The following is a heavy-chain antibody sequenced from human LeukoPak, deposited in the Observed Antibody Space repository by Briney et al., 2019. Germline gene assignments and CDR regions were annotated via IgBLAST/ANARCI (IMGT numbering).Heavy chain of an antibody. J-gene: IGHJ4*02. Sequence: GGSLRLSCEASGYSFSTYAMSWVRQAPGKGLEWVSYIRGSGDTTYHADSVKGRFTISRDNSKNTLYLQMNSLRAEDTAVYYCAKHRGDAYSMFFDYWGQGTLVTVSS. CDR3: AKHRGDAYSMFFDY. CDR2: IRGSGDTT. V-gene: IGHV3-23*01. CDR1: GYSFSTYA. D-gene: IGHD5-24*01.